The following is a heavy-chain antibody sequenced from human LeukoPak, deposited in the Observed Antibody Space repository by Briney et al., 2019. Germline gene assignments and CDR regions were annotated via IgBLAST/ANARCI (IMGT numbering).Heavy chain of an antibody. J-gene: IGHJ4*02. D-gene: IGHD3-16*01. CDR2: IKSKTDGGTT. V-gene: IGHV3-15*01. Sequence: PGGSLRLSCAASGFTFSNAWMSWVRQAPGKGLEWVGRIKSKTDGGTTDYAAPVKGRFTISRDYSKNTLYLQMNSLKTEDTAVYYCTTIQDYVSNLNWGQGTLVTVSS. CDR1: GFTFSNAW. CDR3: TTIQDYVSNLN.